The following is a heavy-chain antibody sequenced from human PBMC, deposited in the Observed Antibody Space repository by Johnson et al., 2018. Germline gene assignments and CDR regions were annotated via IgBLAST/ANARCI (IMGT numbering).Heavy chain of an antibody. D-gene: IGHD3-22*01. Sequence: VQLVQSGAEVKKPGSSVKVSCKASGGTFSSYAIGWVRQMPGKGLEWMGIIYPGDSDTRYSPSFQGQVTISADKSYSTAYLQWSSRKAPDTAMYYCARPEYAYDSSGYYSDAFDIWGQGTMVTVSS. CDR1: GGTFSSYA. V-gene: IGHV5-51*01. CDR2: IYPGDSDT. J-gene: IGHJ3*02. CDR3: ARPEYAYDSSGYYSDAFDI.